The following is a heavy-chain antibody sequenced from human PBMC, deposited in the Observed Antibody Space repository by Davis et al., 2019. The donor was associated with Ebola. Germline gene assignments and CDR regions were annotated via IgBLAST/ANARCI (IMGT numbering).Heavy chain of an antibody. Sequence: SVKVSCKASGGTFSSYAISWVRQAPGQGLEWMGGIIPIFGTANYAQKLQGRVTITADKSTSTAYMELSSLRSEDTAVYYCTMTTVMVDYWGQGTLVTVSS. J-gene: IGHJ4*02. CDR1: GGTFSSYA. CDR3: TMTTVMVDY. V-gene: IGHV1-69*06. D-gene: IGHD4-17*01. CDR2: IIPIFGTA.